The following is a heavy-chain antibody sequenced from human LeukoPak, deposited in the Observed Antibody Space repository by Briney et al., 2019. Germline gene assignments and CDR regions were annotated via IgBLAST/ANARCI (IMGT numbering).Heavy chain of an antibody. CDR3: ARVTGYQLLAGYYYYMDV. Sequence: GDSLRLSCAASGFTFSSYWMHWVRQAPGKGLVWVSRINSDGSSTTYADSVKGRFTISRDNAKNTLYLQMNSLRAEDTAVYYCARVTGYQLLAGYYYYMDVWGKGTTVTVSS. V-gene: IGHV3-74*01. D-gene: IGHD2-2*01. CDR2: INSDGSST. CDR1: GFTFSSYW. J-gene: IGHJ6*03.